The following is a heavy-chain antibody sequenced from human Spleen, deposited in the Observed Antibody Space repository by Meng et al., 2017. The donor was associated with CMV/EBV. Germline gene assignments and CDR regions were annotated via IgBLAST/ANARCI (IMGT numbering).Heavy chain of an antibody. CDR1: GFTFSDYY. Sequence: GESLKISCAASGFTFSDYYMSWVRQAPGKGLECVSSIDGRGHRTYYVDSVKGRFTISRDNSKNMLYLQMSSLRAEDTAVYHCAKVDKYYATDVWGQGTSVTVSS. J-gene: IGHJ6*02. D-gene: IGHD3-9*01. CDR3: AKVDKYYATDV. V-gene: IGHV3-23*01. CDR2: IDGRGHRT.